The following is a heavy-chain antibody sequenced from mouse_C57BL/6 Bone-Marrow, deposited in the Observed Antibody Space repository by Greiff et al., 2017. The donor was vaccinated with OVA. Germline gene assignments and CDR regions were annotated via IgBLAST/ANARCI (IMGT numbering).Heavy chain of an antibody. Sequence: EVQRVESGPGLVKPSQSLSLTCSVTGYSITSGYYWNWIRQFPGNKLEWMGYISYDGSNNYNPSLKNRISITRDTSKNQFFLKLNSVTTEDTATYYCARKALYYGKRDWYFDVWGTGTTVTVSS. V-gene: IGHV3-6*01. CDR2: ISYDGSN. D-gene: IGHD1-1*01. J-gene: IGHJ1*03. CDR1: GYSITSGYY. CDR3: ARKALYYGKRDWYFDV.